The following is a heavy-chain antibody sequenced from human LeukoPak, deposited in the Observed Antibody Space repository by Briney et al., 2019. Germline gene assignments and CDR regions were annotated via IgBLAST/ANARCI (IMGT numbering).Heavy chain of an antibody. J-gene: IGHJ4*02. V-gene: IGHV3-20*04. CDR3: ARAGDDYNYVDY. CDR1: GFTFDDFG. Sequence: GGSLRLSCAASGFTFDDFGMSWVRQAPGKGLEWVSGINWNGGSTGYVDSVKGRFTISRDNAKNSLYLQMNSLRAEDTAVYYCARAGDDYNYVDYWGQGTLVTVSS. CDR2: INWNGGST. D-gene: IGHD5-24*01.